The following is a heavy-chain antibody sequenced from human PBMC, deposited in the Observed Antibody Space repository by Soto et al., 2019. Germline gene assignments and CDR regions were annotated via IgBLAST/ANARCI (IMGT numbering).Heavy chain of an antibody. V-gene: IGHV3-23*01. J-gene: IGHJ4*02. CDR3: ANGRATYGLLTHDY. D-gene: IGHD3-10*01. Sequence: GGSLRLSCAASGFTFRGYTMSWVRQAPGKGLEWISTLTGSSSNIYYADSLKGRFAISRDNSRNTRYLQMNSLTAEDTAVYYCANGRATYGLLTHDYWGQGTLVTVSS. CDR1: GFTFRGYT. CDR2: LTGSSSNI.